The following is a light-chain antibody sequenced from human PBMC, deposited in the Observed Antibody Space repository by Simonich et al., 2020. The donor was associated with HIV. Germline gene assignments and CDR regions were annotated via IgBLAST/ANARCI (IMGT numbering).Light chain of an antibody. CDR2: EVS. V-gene: IGKV2-29*02. CDR3: MQGIHLPYT. Sequence: DIVMTQTPLSLSVTPGQPASISCKSSQSLLHSDGRTYLYWYLQKPGQSPQLLIYEVSSRLSGVPETFRGSGSGTDFTLKISRVEAEDVGVYYCMQGIHLPYTFGQGTKLEIK. J-gene: IGKJ2*01. CDR1: QSLLHSDGRTY.